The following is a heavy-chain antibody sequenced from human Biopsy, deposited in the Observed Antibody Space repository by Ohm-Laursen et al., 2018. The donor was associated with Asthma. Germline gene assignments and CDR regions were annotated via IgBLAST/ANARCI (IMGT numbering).Heavy chain of an antibody. CDR3: ARGDSSNWSHYYFDY. Sequence: SLRLSCAASGFAVSRDHMFWVRQATGKGLEWVSVIYSGGTSHTADSVRGRFTISRDYSKNTLYLQMHSLRAEDTAVYYCARGDSSNWSHYYFDYWGQGTLATVSS. D-gene: IGHD3-22*01. V-gene: IGHV3-53*01. CDR2: IYSGGTS. J-gene: IGHJ4*02. CDR1: GFAVSRDH.